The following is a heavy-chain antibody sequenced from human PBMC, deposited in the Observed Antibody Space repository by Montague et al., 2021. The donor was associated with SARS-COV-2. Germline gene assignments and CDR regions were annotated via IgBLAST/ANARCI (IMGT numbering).Heavy chain of an antibody. J-gene: IGHJ6*02. CDR1: GGSFSGYY. D-gene: IGHD2-2*01. CDR3: ARVRAVPAAMRIFTLGRSYYGMDV. Sequence: SETLSLTCAVYGGSFSGYYWSWIRQPPGKGLEWIGEINHSGSTNYNPSLKSRVTISVDTSKSQFSLNMSSGTAAGAAVYYCARVRAVPAAMRIFTLGRSYYGMDVWGQGTTVTVSS. V-gene: IGHV4-34*01. CDR2: INHSGST.